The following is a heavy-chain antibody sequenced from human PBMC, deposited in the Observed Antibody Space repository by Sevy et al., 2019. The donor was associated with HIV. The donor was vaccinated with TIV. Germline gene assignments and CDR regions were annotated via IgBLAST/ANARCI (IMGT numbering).Heavy chain of an antibody. CDR1: GGPISSNNW. D-gene: IGHD2-2*03. Sequence: SETLSLTCAVSGGPISSNNWWNWVRQTPGKGLEWIGEIYHSGSTNRNPSLKSRVTISVDKSKNQFSLKLSSVTAADTAVYYGARGVGGYCSSTSCHVDYWGQGTLVTVSS. V-gene: IGHV4-4*02. J-gene: IGHJ4*02. CDR3: ARGVGGYCSSTSCHVDY. CDR2: IYHSGST.